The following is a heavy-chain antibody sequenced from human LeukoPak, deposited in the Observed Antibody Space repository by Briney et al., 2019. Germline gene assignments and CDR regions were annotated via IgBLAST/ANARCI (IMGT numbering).Heavy chain of an antibody. CDR1: GLTLSDAW. CDR2: IKSKTDGGTT. D-gene: IGHD2-15*01. J-gene: IGHJ4*02. V-gene: IGHV3-15*01. CDR3: TTYVCSGGSCYYFDN. Sequence: GGSLRLSCAASGLTLSDAWMSWVRQAPGKGLEWVGRIKSKTDGGTTDYAAPVKGRFTMSRDDSKNTLYLEMNSPKTEDTAVYYCTTYVCSGGSCYYFDNWGQGTLVTVSS.